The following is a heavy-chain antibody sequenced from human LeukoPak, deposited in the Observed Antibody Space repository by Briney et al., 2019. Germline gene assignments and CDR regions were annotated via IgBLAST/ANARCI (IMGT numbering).Heavy chain of an antibody. J-gene: IGHJ5*02. Sequence: GRSLRLSCAASGFTFSSYGMHWVRQAPGKGLEYVSAISSNGGSTYYADSVKGRFTISRDNSKNTLYLQMSSLRAEDTAVYYCVKAAALRDVQLWSNWFDPWGQGTLVTVSS. CDR1: GFTFSSYG. D-gene: IGHD5-18*01. V-gene: IGHV3-64D*06. CDR3: VKAAALRDVQLWSNWFDP. CDR2: ISSNGGST.